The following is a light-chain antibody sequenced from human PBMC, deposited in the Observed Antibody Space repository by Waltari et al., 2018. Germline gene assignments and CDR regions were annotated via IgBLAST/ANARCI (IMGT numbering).Light chain of an antibody. CDR1: SSDIGSYNS. V-gene: IGLV2-14*03. CDR3: SSSTSRTALL. CDR2: DVS. Sequence: QSALTQPASLSGSPGQSITISCTGTSSDIGSYNSVSWYQQHPGEAPKLMIYDVSVRPLGVANRFSGSKSGNTASLTISGLQAEDEADYYCSSSTSRTALLFGGGTKLTVL. J-gene: IGLJ2*01.